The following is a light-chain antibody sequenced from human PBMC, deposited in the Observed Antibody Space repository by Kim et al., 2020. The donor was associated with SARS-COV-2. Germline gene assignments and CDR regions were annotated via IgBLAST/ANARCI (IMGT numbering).Light chain of an antibody. J-gene: IGKJ4*01. CDR1: QSGTFNY. CDR2: GAS. Sequence: LSPGERAPRAGRASQSGTFNYLAWYQQKPGQTPRLLIYGASSRATGIPDRFSGSGSGTDFTLTISRLEPEDFAVYYCQQYGSSPRFGGGTKVDIK. V-gene: IGKV3-20*01. CDR3: QQYGSSPR.